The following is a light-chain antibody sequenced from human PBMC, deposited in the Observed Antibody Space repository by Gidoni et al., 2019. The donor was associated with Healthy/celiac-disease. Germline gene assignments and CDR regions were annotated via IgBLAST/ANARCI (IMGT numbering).Light chain of an antibody. CDR3: QAWDSSMGV. CDR2: QDS. CDR1: KLGDKY. V-gene: IGLV3-1*01. Sequence: SYELTQPHSVSVSPGQTASITCSGDKLGDKYACWYQQKPGQSPVLVIYQDSKRPSGIPERFSGSNSGNTATLTISGTQAMDEADYYCQAWDSSMGVFGTGTKVTVL. J-gene: IGLJ1*01.